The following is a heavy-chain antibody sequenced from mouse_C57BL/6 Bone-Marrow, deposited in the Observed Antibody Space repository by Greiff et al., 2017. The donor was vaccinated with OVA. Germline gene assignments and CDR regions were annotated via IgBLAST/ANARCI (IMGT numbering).Heavy chain of an antibody. Sequence: QVQLQQPGAELVKPGASVKLSCKASGYTFTSYWMQWVKQRPGQGLEWIGEIDPSDSYTNYNQKFKGKATLTVDTSSSTAYMQLSSLTSEDSAVYYCASIPILYDGYYRYAMDYWGQGTSVTVSS. CDR2: IDPSDSYT. CDR1: GYTFTSYW. V-gene: IGHV1-50*01. CDR3: ASIPILYDGYYRYAMDY. D-gene: IGHD2-3*01. J-gene: IGHJ4*01.